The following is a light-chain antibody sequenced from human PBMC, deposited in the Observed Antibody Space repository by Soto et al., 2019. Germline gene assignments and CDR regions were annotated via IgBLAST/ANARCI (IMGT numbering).Light chain of an antibody. Sequence: GTLSLSPGQRATLSCRASQRIDKNYLAWYQQKPGQAPRLLIFDASRRATGIPDRFSGSGSGTDFTLTISRLEPEDFAVYYCQQHGASITFGPGTKVDTK. CDR1: QRIDKNY. J-gene: IGKJ3*01. V-gene: IGKV3-20*01. CDR2: DAS. CDR3: QQHGASIT.